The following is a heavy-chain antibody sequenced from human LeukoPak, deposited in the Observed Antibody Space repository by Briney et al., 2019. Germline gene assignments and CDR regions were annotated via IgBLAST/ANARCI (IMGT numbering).Heavy chain of an antibody. J-gene: IGHJ4*02. CDR3: ARTRYYYNSRSYGAPYYLDY. D-gene: IGHD3-10*01. V-gene: IGHV4-34*01. CDR2: IYYSGST. CDR1: GGSFSGYY. Sequence: PSETLSLTCAVYGGSFSGYYWSWIRQPPGKGLEWIGSIYYSGSTYYNPSLKSRVTISVDTSKNQFSLKLSSVTAADTAVYYCARTRYYYNSRSYGAPYYLDYWGQGTLVTVSS.